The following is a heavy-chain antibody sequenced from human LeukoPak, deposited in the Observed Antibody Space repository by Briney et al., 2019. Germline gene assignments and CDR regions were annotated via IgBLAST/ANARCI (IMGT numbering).Heavy chain of an antibody. V-gene: IGHV1-18*01. D-gene: IGHD2-2*01. Sequence: ASVKVSCKASGYTFTSNGISWVRQAPGQGLEWMGWISTYNGNTNYAQKLQGRVTITADKSTSTAYMELSSLRSEDTAVYYCARSPEYCSSTSCYGYYYYYGMDVWGQGTTVTVSS. J-gene: IGHJ6*02. CDR1: GYTFTSNG. CDR3: ARSPEYCSSTSCYGYYYYYGMDV. CDR2: ISTYNGNT.